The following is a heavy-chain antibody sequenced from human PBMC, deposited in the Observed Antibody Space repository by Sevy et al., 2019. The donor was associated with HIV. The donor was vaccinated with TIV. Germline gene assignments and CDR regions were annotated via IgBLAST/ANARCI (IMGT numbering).Heavy chain of an antibody. Sequence: SETLSLTCTVSGGSIISYWSWIRQPPGKGLEWIGYIYYSGATNYKPSLKSRVTISLDTSKNQFSLNLSSVTAADTAVYYCARDSGAPQNWFDPWGQGTLVTVSS. CDR3: ARDSGAPQNWFDP. CDR1: GGSIISY. D-gene: IGHD1-26*01. J-gene: IGHJ5*02. CDR2: IYYSGAT. V-gene: IGHV4-59*01.